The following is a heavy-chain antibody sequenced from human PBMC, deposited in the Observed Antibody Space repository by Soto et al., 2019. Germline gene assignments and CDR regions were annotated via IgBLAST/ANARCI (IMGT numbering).Heavy chain of an antibody. Sequence: QVQLVQSGAEVKKPGSSVKVSCKASGGTFSSYAISWVRQAPGQGLEWMGGIIPIFGTANYAQKFQGRVTITADESTSTAYMDLSSLRSEDTAVYYCNREIAAAGTNIYWGQGTLVTVSS. CDR3: NREIAAAGTNIY. J-gene: IGHJ4*02. V-gene: IGHV1-69*01. CDR1: GGTFSSYA. CDR2: IIPIFGTA. D-gene: IGHD6-13*01.